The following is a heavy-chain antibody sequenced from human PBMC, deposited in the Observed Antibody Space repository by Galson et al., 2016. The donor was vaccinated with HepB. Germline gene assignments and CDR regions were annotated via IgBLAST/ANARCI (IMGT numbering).Heavy chain of an antibody. V-gene: IGHV3-49*03. D-gene: IGHD6-13*01. CDR3: AKAAAPDYYYYMDV. J-gene: IGHJ6*03. CDR2: IRSEAYGGTT. CDR1: GFTSGEYS. Sequence: SLRLSCAASGFTSGEYSMSWFRQAPGKGLEWVGFIRSEAYGGTTEYAASVKGRFTISTDESKSIAYLQMKSLKTEDTAVYYCAKAAAPDYYYYMDVWGKGTTVTVSS.